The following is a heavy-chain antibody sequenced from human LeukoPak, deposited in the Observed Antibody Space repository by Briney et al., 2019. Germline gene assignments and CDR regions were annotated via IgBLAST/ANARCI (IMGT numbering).Heavy chain of an antibody. V-gene: IGHV1-18*01. CDR2: ISAYNGDK. Sequence: ASVKVSCKASGYTFSSYGITWVRQAPGQGLEWMGRISAYNGDKDYAQKFQGRITMTTDTSAPTAYLELRSLRSDDTALYYCARDLTTYGQRSFFDYWGQGTLVTVSS. CDR3: ARDLTTYGQRSFFDY. J-gene: IGHJ4*02. D-gene: IGHD1-26*01. CDR1: GYTFSSYG.